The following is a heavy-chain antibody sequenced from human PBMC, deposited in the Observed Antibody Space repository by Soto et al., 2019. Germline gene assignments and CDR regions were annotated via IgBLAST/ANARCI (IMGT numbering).Heavy chain of an antibody. CDR3: ARGVNSSIAARNWFDP. Sequence: SETLSLTCTVSCGSISGSSYYWGWIRQPPGKGLEWIGSIYYSGSTYYNPSLKSRVTISVDTSKNQFSLKLSSVTAADTAVYYCARGVNSSIAARNWFDPWGQGTLVTVSS. J-gene: IGHJ5*02. CDR1: CGSISGSSYY. D-gene: IGHD6-6*01. V-gene: IGHV4-39*01. CDR2: IYYSGST.